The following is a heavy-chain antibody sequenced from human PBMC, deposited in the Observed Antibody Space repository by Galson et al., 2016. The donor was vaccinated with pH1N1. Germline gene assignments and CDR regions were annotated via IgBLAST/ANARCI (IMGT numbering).Heavy chain of an antibody. CDR1: GFAFNYFA. CDR3: AKEGRWYGGNWFDP. J-gene: IGHJ5*02. CDR2: INGRGTST. Sequence: SLRLSCAASGFAFNYFAMTWVRQAPGKGLVWVSSINGRGTSTYYTDSVKGRFTISRDNSGSTLYLQLSALTVDDTAVYYCAKEGRWYGGNWFDPWGQGTLVTVSS. V-gene: IGHV3-23*01. D-gene: IGHD3-10*01.